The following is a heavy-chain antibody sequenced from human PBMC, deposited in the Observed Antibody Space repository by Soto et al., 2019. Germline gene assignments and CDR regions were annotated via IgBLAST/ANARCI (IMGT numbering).Heavy chain of an antibody. J-gene: IGHJ4*02. V-gene: IGHV4-34*01. CDR2: INHSGRT. CDR3: ARDSLSIDY. CDR1: GGSFNAYY. Sequence: SETLSLTCAVYGGSFNAYYWSWFRQPPGKGLEWIGEINHSGRTNYNPSLKRPFTISVDTSKNQFFLRLDSVIAADTAVYYCARDSLSIDYWGQGTVVTVSS.